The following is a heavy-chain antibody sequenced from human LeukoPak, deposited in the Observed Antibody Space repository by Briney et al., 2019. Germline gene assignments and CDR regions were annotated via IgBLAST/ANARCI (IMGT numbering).Heavy chain of an antibody. CDR2: INPNSGGT. CDR1: GYTFTGYY. J-gene: IGHJ4*02. CDR3: ARESSSTSCYYY. D-gene: IGHD2-2*01. Sequence: GASVKVSCKASGYTFTGYYMHWVRQAPGQGLEWMGWINPNSGGTNYAQKFQGRVTMTRDTSISTAYMELSSLRSEDTAVYYCARESSSTSCYYYWGQGTLVTVSS. V-gene: IGHV1-2*02.